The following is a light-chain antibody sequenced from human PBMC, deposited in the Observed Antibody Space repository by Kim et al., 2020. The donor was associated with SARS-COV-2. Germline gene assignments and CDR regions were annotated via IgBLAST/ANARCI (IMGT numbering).Light chain of an antibody. J-gene: IGLJ1*01. CDR1: SSDVGGYNY. Sequence: QPITIACPGTSSDVGGYNYGSWYQQHPGKAPKLMIYDVSKRPSGVSNRFSGSKSGNTASLTISGLQAEDEADYYCSSYTSSSTPYVFGTGTKVTVL. V-gene: IGLV2-14*03. CDR2: DVS. CDR3: SSYTSSSTPYV.